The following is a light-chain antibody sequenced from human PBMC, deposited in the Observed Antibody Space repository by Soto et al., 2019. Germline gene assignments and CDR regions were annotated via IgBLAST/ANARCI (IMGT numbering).Light chain of an antibody. V-gene: IGKV1-27*01. CDR1: QGITTY. J-gene: IGKJ4*01. CDR2: TAS. Sequence: DIQMTQSPSSLSASVGDRVTITCRASQGITTYLAWYQQKPGKVPKLLIYTASTLQSGVSSRFSGSGSGTDFTLTISSLQPEDVATYYCQNYNSAPLTFGGGTKVEI. CDR3: QNYNSAPLT.